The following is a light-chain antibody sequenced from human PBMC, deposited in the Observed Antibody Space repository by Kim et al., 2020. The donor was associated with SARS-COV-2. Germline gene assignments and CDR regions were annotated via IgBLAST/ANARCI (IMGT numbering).Light chain of an antibody. CDR3: SSYTSSSTVV. V-gene: IGLV2-14*03. Sequence: GQSITISCTGTSSDVGGYNFVSWYQQHPGKAPKLMIYDVSNRPSGVSNRFSGSKSGNTASLTISGLQAEDEADYYCSSYTSSSTVVFGGGTKLTVL. CDR1: SSDVGGYNF. CDR2: DVS. J-gene: IGLJ2*01.